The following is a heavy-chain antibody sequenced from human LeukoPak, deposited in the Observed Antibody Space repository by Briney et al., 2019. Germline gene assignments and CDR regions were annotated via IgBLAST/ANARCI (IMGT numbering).Heavy chain of an antibody. CDR3: ARGRTVTSRRIAVAGTFGY. CDR2: INPSGGST. CDR1: GYTFTSYY. D-gene: IGHD6-19*01. Sequence: ASVKVSCKASGYTFTSYYMHWVRQAPGQGLEWMGIINPSGGSTSYAQKFQGRVTMTRDTSTSTVYMELSSLRSEDTAVYYCARGRTVTSRRIAVAGTFGYWGQGTLVTVSS. V-gene: IGHV1-46*01. J-gene: IGHJ4*02.